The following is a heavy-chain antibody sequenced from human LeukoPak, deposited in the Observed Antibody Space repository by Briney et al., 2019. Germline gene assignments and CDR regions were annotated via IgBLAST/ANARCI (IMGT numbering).Heavy chain of an antibody. Sequence: GGSLRLSCAASGFPFSSYWMHWVRQAPGKGLVWVSCISNDGRSTTYADSVKGRFTISRDNSKNTLYLQMNSLRADDTAVYYCAKDTPLCYFDYWGQGTLVTASS. D-gene: IGHD3-16*01. J-gene: IGHJ4*02. CDR2: ISNDGRST. V-gene: IGHV3-74*01. CDR1: GFPFSSYW. CDR3: AKDTPLCYFDY.